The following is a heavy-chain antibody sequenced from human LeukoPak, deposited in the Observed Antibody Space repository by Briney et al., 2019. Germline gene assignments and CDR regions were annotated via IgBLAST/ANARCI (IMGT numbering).Heavy chain of an antibody. CDR2: ISWDGGST. CDR1: GFTFDDYA. J-gene: IGHJ6*03. CDR3: AKGHSSGWYGRYYYYMDV. D-gene: IGHD6-19*01. V-gene: IGHV3-43D*03. Sequence: GGSLRLSCAASGFTFDDYAMHWVRHAPGKGLEWVSLISWDGGSTYYADSVKGRFTISRDNSKNSLYLQMNSLRAEDTALYYCAKGHSSGWYGRYYYYMDVWGKGTTVTVSS.